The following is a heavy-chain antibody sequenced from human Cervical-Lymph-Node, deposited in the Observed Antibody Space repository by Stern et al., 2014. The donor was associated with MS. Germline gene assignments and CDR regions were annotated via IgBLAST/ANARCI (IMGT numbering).Heavy chain of an antibody. J-gene: IGHJ4*02. CDR3: ARDVGGRASY. V-gene: IGHV3-74*01. Sequence: VQLVESGGGLVQPGGSLRLSCAGSGYTFRTDWMNWVRQVPGQGLVWVSRLAEDGDTTTYADSVRGRLTITRDNAKNTLDLQMNSLRVEDTGVYYCARDVGGRASYWGQGTLVTVSS. D-gene: IGHD3-10*01. CDR2: LAEDGDTT. CDR1: GYTFRTDW.